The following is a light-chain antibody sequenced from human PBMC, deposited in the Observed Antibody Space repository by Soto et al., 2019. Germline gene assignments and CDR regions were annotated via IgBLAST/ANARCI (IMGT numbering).Light chain of an antibody. J-gene: IGKJ2*01. V-gene: IGKV2-30*01. Sequence: DVVMTQSPLSLPVTLGQPASISCRSSQSLVYSDGNTYLNWFQQMPGHSPRRLIYKVSNRDSGVPDRFSGSGSGTDFTLKISRVEAEDVGVYYCMQGTHWLYTFGQGTKLEIK. CDR1: QSLVYSDGNTY. CDR3: MQGTHWLYT. CDR2: KVS.